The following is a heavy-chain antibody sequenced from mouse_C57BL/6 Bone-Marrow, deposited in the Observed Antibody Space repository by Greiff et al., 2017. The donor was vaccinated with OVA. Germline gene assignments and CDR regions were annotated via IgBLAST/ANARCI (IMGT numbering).Heavy chain of an antibody. CDR2: IYPGSGST. D-gene: IGHD2-2*01. CDR1: GYTFTSYW. CDR3: ASHYGYDGTRYFDV. J-gene: IGHJ1*03. Sequence: VQLQQPGAELVKPGASVKMSCKASGYTFTSYWLTWVKQRPGQGLEWIGDIYPGSGSTNYNEKFKSKATLTVDTSSSTAYMQLSSLTAEDSAVYYCASHYGYDGTRYFDVWGTGTTVTVSS. V-gene: IGHV1-55*01.